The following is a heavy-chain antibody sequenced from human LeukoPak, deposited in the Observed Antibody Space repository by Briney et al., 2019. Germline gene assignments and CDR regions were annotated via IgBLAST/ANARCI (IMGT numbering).Heavy chain of an antibody. CDR3: AKGITIFGMVIDFLDY. V-gene: IGHV3-23*01. CDR1: GFTFSSYA. Sequence: GGSLRLSCTASGFTFSSYAMSWVRQAPGKGLEWVSAISGSGGSTYYADSVRGRFTISRDNSKNTLYLQMNSLRAEDTAVYYCAKGITIFGMVIDFLDYWGQGTLVTVSS. D-gene: IGHD3-3*01. CDR2: ISGSGGST. J-gene: IGHJ4*02.